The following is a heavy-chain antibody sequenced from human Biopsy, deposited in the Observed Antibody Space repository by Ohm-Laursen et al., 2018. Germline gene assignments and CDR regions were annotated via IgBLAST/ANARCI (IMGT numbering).Heavy chain of an antibody. Sequence: FLRLSCTAPDFTFDDYAMSWVRQRPGKGLEWVSGITWNSGHIAYADSVKGRFTISRDNAKNVLWLQMNSLRVDDTAMYYCVKDIRRYFYGMDVWGQGTTVTVS. CDR2: ITWNSGHI. D-gene: IGHD3-10*01. J-gene: IGHJ6*02. V-gene: IGHV3-9*01. CDR1: DFTFDDYA. CDR3: VKDIRRYFYGMDV.